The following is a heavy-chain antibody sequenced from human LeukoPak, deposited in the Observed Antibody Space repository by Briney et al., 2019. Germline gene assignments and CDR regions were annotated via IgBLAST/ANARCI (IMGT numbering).Heavy chain of an antibody. CDR3: AKLWAVVAATGAFDI. J-gene: IGHJ3*02. V-gene: IGHV4-61*01. CDR2: IYYSGST. CDR1: GGSVSSGSYY. Sequence: SETLSLTCTASGGSVSSGSYYWSWIRQPPGKGLEWIGYIYYSGSTNYNPSLKSRVTISVDTSKNQFSLKLSSVTAADTAVYYCAKLWAVVAATGAFDIWGQGTMVTVSS. D-gene: IGHD2-15*01.